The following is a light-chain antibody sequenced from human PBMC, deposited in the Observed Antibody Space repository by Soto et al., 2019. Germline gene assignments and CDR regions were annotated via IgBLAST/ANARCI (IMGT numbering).Light chain of an antibody. V-gene: IGKV3-15*01. Sequence: EIVMTQSPPTLSVSPGERATLSCRASQSVSSNLAWYQQKPGQAPRLLIYDASTKATGITARFSGTRSGTEFRLTTSSLRSKDFAVYYCQQYNNWPRTFGQGTKLENK. CDR1: QSVSSN. CDR2: DAS. J-gene: IGKJ1*01. CDR3: QQYNNWPRT.